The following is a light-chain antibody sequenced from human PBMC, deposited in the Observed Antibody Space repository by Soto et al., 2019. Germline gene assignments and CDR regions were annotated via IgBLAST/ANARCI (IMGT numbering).Light chain of an antibody. CDR3: QQYNNWPPA. CDR2: GAS. CDR1: ESVNTT. V-gene: IGKV3-15*01. Sequence: TVMTQSPAIMSASPGERVTLCCRASESVNTTLAWYQQKPGQDPRLLVYGASTRATGIPARFSGSGSGTEFALTISSLQSEDLAVYHCQQYNNWPPAFGQGTKVEMK. J-gene: IGKJ1*01.